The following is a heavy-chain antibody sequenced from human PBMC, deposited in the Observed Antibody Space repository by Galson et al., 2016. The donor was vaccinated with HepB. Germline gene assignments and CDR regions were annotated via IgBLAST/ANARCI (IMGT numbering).Heavy chain of an antibody. J-gene: IGHJ6*03. Sequence: SVKVSCKASGYTFTGYYIHWVRQAPGQGLEWMGWINPNSGGGTNSAQKFQGRVTMTRNTSISTAYMELSRLRSDDTAVYYCARGRSDWDYYYMDVGGKGTTVTVSS. CDR3: ARGRSDWDYYYMDV. CDR2: INPNSGGGT. D-gene: IGHD6-19*01. CDR1: GYTFTGYY. V-gene: IGHV1-2*02.